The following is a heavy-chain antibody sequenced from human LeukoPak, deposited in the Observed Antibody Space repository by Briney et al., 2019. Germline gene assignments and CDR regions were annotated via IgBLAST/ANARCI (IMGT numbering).Heavy chain of an antibody. CDR1: GFTFSRFA. CDR2: ISGNGHQT. J-gene: IGHJ4*02. D-gene: IGHD3-22*01. V-gene: IGHV3-23*01. CDR3: AKDANYYDSSGYLIPFDY. Sequence: GGSRRLSCSASGFTFSRFAMTWVRQLPGRGLEWVSSISGNGHQTYYADSVKGRFSVSRDNSKNILYLQMDSLRADDSTLYYCAKDANYYDSSGYLIPFDYWGQGTLVTVSS.